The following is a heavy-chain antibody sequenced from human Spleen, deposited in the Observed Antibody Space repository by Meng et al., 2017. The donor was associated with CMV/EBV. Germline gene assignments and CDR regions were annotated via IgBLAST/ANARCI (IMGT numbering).Heavy chain of an antibody. D-gene: IGHD3-10*01. CDR2: ISYDGSNK. CDR1: GFTFSSYA. CDR3: ARVSRGFGDYYFDY. V-gene: IGHV3-30-3*01. J-gene: IGHJ4*02. Sequence: LSLTCAASGFTFSSYAMHWVRQAPGKGLEWVAVISYDGSNKYYADSVKGRFTISRDNSKNTLYLQMNSLRAEDTAVYYCARVSRGFGDYYFDYWGQGTLVTVSS.